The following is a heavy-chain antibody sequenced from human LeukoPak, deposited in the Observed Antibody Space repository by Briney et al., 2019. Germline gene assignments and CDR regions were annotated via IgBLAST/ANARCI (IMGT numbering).Heavy chain of an antibody. Sequence: SVKVSCKASGFTFSTSAVQWVRQARGQRLEWIGWIIVGSGATNYAQSLQGRFTITRDMSTNTAYMELSSLGSEDSAVYYCAAELYGVYTDCCTFHLWGQGTMVTVSS. V-gene: IGHV1-58*01. CDR1: GFTFSTSA. CDR3: AAELYGVYTDCCTFHL. J-gene: IGHJ3*01. D-gene: IGHD4-17*01. CDR2: IIVGSGAT.